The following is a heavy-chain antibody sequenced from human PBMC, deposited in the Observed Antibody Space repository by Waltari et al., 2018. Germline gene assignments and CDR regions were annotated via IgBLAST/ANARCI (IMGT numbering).Heavy chain of an antibody. CDR1: GGSISSSRYY. V-gene: IGHV4-39*07. J-gene: IGHJ4*02. CDR3: ARDKCSGGSCYRPRYYFDY. Sequence: QLQLQESGPGLVKPSETLSLTCTVSGGSISSSRYYWGWLPQPPGKGLEWIGSIYYSGSTYYNPSLKSRVTISVDTSKNQFSLKLSSVTAADTAVYYCARDKCSGGSCYRPRYYFDYWGQGTLVTVSS. CDR2: IYYSGST. D-gene: IGHD2-15*01.